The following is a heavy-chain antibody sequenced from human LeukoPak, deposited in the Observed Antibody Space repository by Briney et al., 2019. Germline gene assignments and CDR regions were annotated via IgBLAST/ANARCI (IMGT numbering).Heavy chain of an antibody. V-gene: IGHV4-34*01. CDR3: ARDRQRSGWYGGGTFDI. CDR2: INHSGST. Sequence: SETLSLTCAVYGGSFSGYYWSWIRQPPGKGLEWIGEINHSGSTNYNPSLKSRVTISVDKSKNQFSLKLNSVTAADTAVYYCARDRQRSGWYGGGTFDIWGHGTMVTVSS. D-gene: IGHD6-19*01. J-gene: IGHJ3*02. CDR1: GGSFSGYY.